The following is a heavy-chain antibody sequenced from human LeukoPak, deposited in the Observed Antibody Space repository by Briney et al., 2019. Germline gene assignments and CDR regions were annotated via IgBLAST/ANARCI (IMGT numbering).Heavy chain of an antibody. CDR3: ARESRRDGYNRY. V-gene: IGHV3-7*01. D-gene: IGHD5-24*01. Sequence: GGSLRLSCAASGFTFSSYWMSWVRQAPGKGLERVAHIKQDGSEKYYVDSVKGRFTISRDNAKNSLYLQMYSLRAEDTAVYYCARESRRDGYNRYWGQGTLVTVSS. CDR2: IKQDGSEK. J-gene: IGHJ4*02. CDR1: GFTFSSYW.